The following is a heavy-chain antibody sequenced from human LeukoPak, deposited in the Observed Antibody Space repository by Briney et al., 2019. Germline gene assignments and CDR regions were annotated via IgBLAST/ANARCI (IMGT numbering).Heavy chain of an antibody. V-gene: IGHV2-5*02. CDR3: ARRSPRGYFFDY. CDR2: IYWDDDK. Sequence: SGPTLVKPTQTLTLTCTFSGLSLSNSGEGVGWIRQPPGKALEWLAVIYWDDDKRYSPSLHSRLTITKDTSKNQVVLTMTNMDPVDTATYFCARRSPRGYFFDYWGQGTLVTVSS. D-gene: IGHD2/OR15-2a*01. J-gene: IGHJ4*02. CDR1: GLSLSNSGEG.